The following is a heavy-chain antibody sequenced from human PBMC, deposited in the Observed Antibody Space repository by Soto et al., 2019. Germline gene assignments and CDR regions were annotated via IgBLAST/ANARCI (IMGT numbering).Heavy chain of an antibody. V-gene: IGHV4-59*01. J-gene: IGHJ5*02. Sequence: SEMLSLTCTVSGGSISSYYWSWIRQPPGKGLEWIGYIYYSGSTNYNPSLKSRVTISVDTSKNQFSLKLRSVTAADTAVYYCARAPYYDVWSGYGDNWFGPWGQGTLVTVSS. CDR2: IYYSGST. D-gene: IGHD3-3*01. CDR3: ARAPYYDVWSGYGDNWFGP. CDR1: GGSISSYY.